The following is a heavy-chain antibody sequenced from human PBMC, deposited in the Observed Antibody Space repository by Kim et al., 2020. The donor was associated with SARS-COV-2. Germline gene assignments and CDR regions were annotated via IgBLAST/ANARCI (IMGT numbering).Heavy chain of an antibody. CDR3: ARALPSLS. CDR2: IRASSHTT. J-gene: IGHJ5*02. Sequence: GGSLRLSCAASGFTFSAHDMDWVRQAPGKGLEWVARIRASSHTTEYAASVRGRFIVSRDDSKNSLYLQMNGLRTEDTAVYYCARALPSLSWGQGTQVTVSS. CDR1: GFTFSAHD. V-gene: IGHV3-72*01.